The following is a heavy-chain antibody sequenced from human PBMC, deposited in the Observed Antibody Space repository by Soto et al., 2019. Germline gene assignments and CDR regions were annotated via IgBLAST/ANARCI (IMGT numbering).Heavy chain of an antibody. D-gene: IGHD2-15*01. Sequence: QVQLVESGGGVVQPGRSLRLSGAASGFTFSSYGMHWVRQAPGKGLEWVAVIWYEGSNKYYADSVKGRFTISSDNSKNTLYLQMNSLRAEDTAVYYCARDGGCRDGYTVVCNWFDPWGQGPLVTVSS. CDR3: ARDGGCRDGYTVVCNWFDP. CDR2: IWYEGSNK. J-gene: IGHJ5*02. V-gene: IGHV3-33*01. CDR1: GFTFSSYG.